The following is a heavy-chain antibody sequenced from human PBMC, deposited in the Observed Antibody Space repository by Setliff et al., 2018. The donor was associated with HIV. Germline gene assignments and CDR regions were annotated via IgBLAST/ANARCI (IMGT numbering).Heavy chain of an antibody. Sequence: SVKVSCKAAGGTFSGHAINWVRQAPGQGLEWMGGIIPIFGTTTSAQKFQGRITITADESKDTVEMHLSSLTSEDTAIYYCARDDHYYDMGSILSDWFFDIWDRGTLVTVSS. CDR3: ARDDHYYDMGSILSDWFFDI. J-gene: IGHJ2*01. D-gene: IGHD3-22*01. CDR1: GGTFSGHA. V-gene: IGHV1-69*13. CDR2: IIPIFGTT.